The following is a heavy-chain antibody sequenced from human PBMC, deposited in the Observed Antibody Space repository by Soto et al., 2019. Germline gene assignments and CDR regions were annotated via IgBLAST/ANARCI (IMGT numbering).Heavy chain of an antibody. D-gene: IGHD5-18*01. J-gene: IGHJ4*02. CDR1: GITFSSYA. V-gene: IGHV3-23*01. CDR2: ISGRGDST. Sequence: GGSLRLSCAASGITFSSYAMSWVRQAPGKGPEWVSGISGRGDSTYYADSVKGRFTISRDNSKNTLYLQMNSLRADDTYVYHCASLGSTGFSYGTNYFDYWGQGILVTVSS. CDR3: ASLGSTGFSYGTNYFDY.